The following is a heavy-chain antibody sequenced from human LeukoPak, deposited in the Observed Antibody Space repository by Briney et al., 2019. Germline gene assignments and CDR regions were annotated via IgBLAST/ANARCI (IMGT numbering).Heavy chain of an antibody. Sequence: ASVTVSRTASGASFSSYTNCWGRLRHAQGQELVGRIIPILGIASYAQKFQGRVTITADKSTSTAYMELSSLISEDTAVYYCAGAVGGDPDNWFDPWGQGTLVTVSS. CDR3: AGAVGGDPDNWFDP. J-gene: IGHJ5*02. CDR2: IIPILGIA. CDR1: GASFSSYT. D-gene: IGHD4-17*01. V-gene: IGHV1-69*02.